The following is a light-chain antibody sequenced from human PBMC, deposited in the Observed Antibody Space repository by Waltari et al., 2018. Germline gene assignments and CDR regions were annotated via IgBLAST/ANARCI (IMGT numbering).Light chain of an antibody. CDR3: LQALQVPAT. Sequence: MTQSPLSLPVTLGEPASISCRSSQNLLGSNGYNYLDWYVQKPGQSPQVLIYLGSNRASGVPDRISGSGSGTDFTLKISRVEADDVGIYYCLQALQVPATFGPGTRVEIK. J-gene: IGKJ3*01. CDR1: QNLLGSNGYNY. V-gene: IGKV2-28*01. CDR2: LGS.